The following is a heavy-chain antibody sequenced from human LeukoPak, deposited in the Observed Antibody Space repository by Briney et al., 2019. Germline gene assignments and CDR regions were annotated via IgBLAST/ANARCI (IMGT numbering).Heavy chain of an antibody. CDR2: ISSDGSNE. CDR3: AKDRGYCSGGSCYYFDY. V-gene: IGHV3-30*18. D-gene: IGHD2-15*01. CDR1: GFTFSSYG. J-gene: IGHJ4*02. Sequence: GGSLRLSCAASGFTFSSYGMHWVRQAPGKGLEWVAVISSDGSNEYYADSVEGRFTISRDNSKNTLCLQMNSLRAEDTAVYYCAKDRGYCSGGSCYYFDYWGQGTLVTVSS.